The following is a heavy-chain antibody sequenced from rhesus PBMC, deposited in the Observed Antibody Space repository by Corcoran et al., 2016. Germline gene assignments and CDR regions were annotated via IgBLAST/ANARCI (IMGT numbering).Heavy chain of an antibody. CDR2: ITYSGST. CDR1: GGSISGYYL. Sequence: QVQLQESGPGVVKPSETLSLTCAVSGGSISGYYLWSWIRQAPGKGLEWIGYITYSGSTSYNPSLKSRVTISRDTSKNQFSLKLSSVTAADTAVYYCARGGSGYASFDFWGQGLRVTVSS. CDR3: ARGGSGYASFDF. D-gene: IGHD5-24*01. J-gene: IGHJ3*01. V-gene: IGHV4-122*02.